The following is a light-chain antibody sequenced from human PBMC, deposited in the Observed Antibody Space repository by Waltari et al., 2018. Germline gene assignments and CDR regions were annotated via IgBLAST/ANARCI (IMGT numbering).Light chain of an antibody. Sequence: AIQLTQSPPSLSASVGDRVTITCRASQGISNALAWYQQKPGKPPKLLIYDASSLESGVPSRFSGSGSGTDFTLTISSLQPEDFATYYCQQFDEYPRTFGQGSKVDIK. CDR2: DAS. CDR3: QQFDEYPRT. V-gene: IGKV1D-13*01. J-gene: IGKJ1*01. CDR1: QGISNA.